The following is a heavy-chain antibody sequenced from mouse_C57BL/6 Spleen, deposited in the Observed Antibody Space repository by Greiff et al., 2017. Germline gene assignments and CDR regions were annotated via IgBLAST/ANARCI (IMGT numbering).Heavy chain of an antibody. CDR2: LRLKSDNYAT. Sequence: EVKFVESGGGLVQPGGSMKLSCVASGFTFSNYWMNWFRQSPEKGLELVAQLRLKSDNYATHYAESVKGRFTISRDDSKSSVYLQMNNLRAEVTGIYYCTGLSAMDYWGQGTSAPAFS. J-gene: IGHJ4*01. CDR3: TGLSAMDY. V-gene: IGHV6-3*01. CDR1: GFTFSNYW.